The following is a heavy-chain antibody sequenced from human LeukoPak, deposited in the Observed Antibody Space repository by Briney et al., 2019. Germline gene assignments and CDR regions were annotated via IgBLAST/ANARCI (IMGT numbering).Heavy chain of an antibody. Sequence: PSETLSLTCTVSGGSISSSSYYWGWIRQPPGKGLEWIGSIYYSGSTYYNPSLKSRVTISVDTSKKQFSLKLSSVTAADTAVYYCATRNYYYESSGYYGLFDYWGQGTLVTVSS. D-gene: IGHD3-22*01. CDR1: GGSISSSSYY. V-gene: IGHV4-39*01. CDR2: IYYSGST. CDR3: ATRNYYYESSGYYGLFDY. J-gene: IGHJ4*02.